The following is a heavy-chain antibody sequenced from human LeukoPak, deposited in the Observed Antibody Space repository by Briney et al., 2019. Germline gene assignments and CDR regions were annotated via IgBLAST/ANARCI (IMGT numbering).Heavy chain of an antibody. CDR2: INHSGST. V-gene: IGHV4-34*01. CDR3: AREPIAARLVSYFDY. J-gene: IGHJ4*02. D-gene: IGHD6-6*01. Sequence: EINHSGSTNYNPSLKSRVTISVDTSKNQFSLKLSSVTAADTAVYYCAREPIAARLVSYFDYWGQGTLVTVSS.